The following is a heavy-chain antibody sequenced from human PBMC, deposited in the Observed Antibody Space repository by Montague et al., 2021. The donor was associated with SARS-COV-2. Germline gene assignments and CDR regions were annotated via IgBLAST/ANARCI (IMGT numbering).Heavy chain of an antibody. CDR1: GGSLSSGGYY. Sequence: TLSLTCTVSGGSLSSGGYYWSWIRQLPGKGLEWLGYFYYSGSTYYNPSLKSRVFISADMSKNQFFLKLTSVTAADAAVYYCAGDLGRTGYYYGLDVWGQGATVTVSS. J-gene: IGHJ6*02. CDR3: AGDLGRTGYYYGLDV. V-gene: IGHV4-31*03. D-gene: IGHD3/OR15-3a*01. CDR2: FYYSGST.